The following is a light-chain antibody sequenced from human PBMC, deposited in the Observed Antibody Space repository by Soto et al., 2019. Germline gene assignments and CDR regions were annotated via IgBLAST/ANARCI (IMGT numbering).Light chain of an antibody. CDR2: EVT. Sequence: QSALTQPASVSGSPGQSITISRTGTSGDIGGYNYVSWYQQHPGKAPKLLISEVTNRPSGVSNRFSGSKSGNTASLTISGLLAEDEADYYCSSYTRNTTPVVFGGGTQLTVL. J-gene: IGLJ2*01. CDR1: SGDIGGYNY. CDR3: SSYTRNTTPVV. V-gene: IGLV2-14*01.